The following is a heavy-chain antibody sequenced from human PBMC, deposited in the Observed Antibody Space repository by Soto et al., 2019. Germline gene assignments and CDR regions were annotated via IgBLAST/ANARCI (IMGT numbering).Heavy chain of an antibody. Sequence: GGSLRLSCAASGFTFSSYAMSWVRLAPGKGLEWVSAISGSGGSTYYADSVKGRFTISRDNSKNTLYLQMNSLRAEDTAVYYCAKGVTTVTPWGTYYYYGMDVWGQGTTVTVSS. CDR2: ISGSGGST. CDR3: AKGVTTVTPWGTYYYYGMDV. V-gene: IGHV3-23*01. CDR1: GFTFSSYA. J-gene: IGHJ6*02. D-gene: IGHD4-4*01.